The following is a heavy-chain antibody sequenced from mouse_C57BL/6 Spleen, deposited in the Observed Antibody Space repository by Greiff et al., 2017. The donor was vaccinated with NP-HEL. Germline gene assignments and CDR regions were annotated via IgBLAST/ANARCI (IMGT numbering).Heavy chain of an antibody. D-gene: IGHD2-3*01. CDR3: ARAYDGYYVSYFDY. J-gene: IGHJ2*01. CDR1: GYTFTSYW. CDR2: IHPNSGST. Sequence: QVQLQQPGAELVKPGASVKLSCKASGYTFTSYWMHWVKQRPGQGLEWIGMIHPNSGSTNYNEKFKSKATLTVDKSSSTAYMQLSSLTSEDSAVYYCARAYDGYYVSYFDYWGQGTTLTVSS. V-gene: IGHV1-64*01.